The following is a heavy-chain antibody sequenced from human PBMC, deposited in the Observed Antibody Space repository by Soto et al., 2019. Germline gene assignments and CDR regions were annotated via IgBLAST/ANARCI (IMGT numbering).Heavy chain of an antibody. Sequence: EVQLLESGGGLVQSGGSLRLSCAASGFTFSSCAMGWVRQAPGKGLEWVSDIIDSGASTYYADSVKGRFTISRDNSKSTLYLQMNSLRAEDTALYYGAKGRSYYYYYGVDVWGQGTTVTVSS. CDR3: AKGRSYYYYYGVDV. CDR2: IIDSGAST. J-gene: IGHJ6*02. CDR1: GFTFSSCA. V-gene: IGHV3-23*01.